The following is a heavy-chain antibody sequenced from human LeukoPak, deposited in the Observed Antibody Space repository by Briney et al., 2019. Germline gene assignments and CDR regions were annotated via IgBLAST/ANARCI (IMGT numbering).Heavy chain of an antibody. J-gene: IGHJ3*02. CDR2: IIPIFGTA. D-gene: IGHD2-15*01. CDR1: GGTFSSYA. Sequence: ASVKVSCKASGGTFSSYAISWVRQAPGQGLEWMGGIIPIFGTANYAQKFQGRVTITADKSTSTAYMELSSLRSEDTAVYYCARELASLGYCSGGSCSPAFDIWGQGTMVTVSS. CDR3: ARELASLGYCSGGSCSPAFDI. V-gene: IGHV1-69*06.